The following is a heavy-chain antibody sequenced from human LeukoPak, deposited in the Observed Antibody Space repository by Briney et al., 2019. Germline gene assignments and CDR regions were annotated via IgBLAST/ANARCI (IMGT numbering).Heavy chain of an antibody. CDR3: ARGYYDILTGYYFLRGEYDFDY. J-gene: IGHJ4*02. CDR1: GYTFTSYG. Sequence: SVKVSCKASGYTFTSYGISWVRQAPGQGLEWMGGIIPIFGTANYAQKFRGRVTITADKSTRTAYMELSSLRSEDTAVYYCARGYYDILTGYYFLRGEYDFDYWGQGTLVTVSS. V-gene: IGHV1-69*06. CDR2: IIPIFGTA. D-gene: IGHD3-9*01.